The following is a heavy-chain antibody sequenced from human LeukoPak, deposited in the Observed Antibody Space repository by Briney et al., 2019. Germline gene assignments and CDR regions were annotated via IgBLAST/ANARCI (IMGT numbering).Heavy chain of an antibody. CDR1: GGTFSSYA. CDR3: ARDSFPRSSSWYYYYYGMDV. J-gene: IGHJ6*02. Sequence: SVKVSCKASGGTFSSYAISWVRQAPGQGLEWMGGIIPIFGTANYAQKFQGSVTITADESTSTAYMELSSLRSEDTAAYYCARDSFPRSSSWYYYYYGMDVWGQGTTVTVSS. D-gene: IGHD6-13*01. V-gene: IGHV1-69*13. CDR2: IIPIFGTA.